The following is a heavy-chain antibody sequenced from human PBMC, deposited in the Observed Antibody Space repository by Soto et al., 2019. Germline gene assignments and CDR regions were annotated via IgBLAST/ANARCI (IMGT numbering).Heavy chain of an antibody. D-gene: IGHD6-19*01. J-gene: IGHJ4*02. CDR2: ITWDGGST. Sequence: GGSLRLSCAASGFSFVDYTMHWVRQGPGKGLEWVSLITWDGGSTYYADSVKGRFTISRDNSKNSLYLQMNSLRTEDTALYYCAKDINSSGWYSLDYWGQGTLVTVSS. CDR1: GFSFVDYT. CDR3: AKDINSSGWYSLDY. V-gene: IGHV3-43*01.